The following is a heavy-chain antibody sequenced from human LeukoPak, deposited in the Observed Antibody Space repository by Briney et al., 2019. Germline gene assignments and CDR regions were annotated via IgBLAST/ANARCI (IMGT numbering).Heavy chain of an antibody. CDR2: IYYSGST. Sequence: SETLSLTCTVSGGSISSYYWSWIRQPPGKGLEWIGYIYYSGSTNYNPSLKSRVTISVDTSKNQFSLKLSSVTAADTAVYYCARVRGEVDTANYYYYYYMDVWGKGTTVTISS. V-gene: IGHV4-59*01. CDR1: GGSISSYY. J-gene: IGHJ6*03. D-gene: IGHD5-18*01. CDR3: ARVRGEVDTANYYYYYYMDV.